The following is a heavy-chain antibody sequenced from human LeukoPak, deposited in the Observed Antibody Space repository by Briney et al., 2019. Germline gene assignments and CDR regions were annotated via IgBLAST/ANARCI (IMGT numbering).Heavy chain of an antibody. J-gene: IGHJ4*02. V-gene: IGHV7-4-1*02. Sequence: GASVKVSCKASGYTFTSNALGWVRQAPGQGLEWMGWINTNTGNPTYAQGFTGRFVFSLDTSVSTAYLQISSLKAEDTAVYYCAREGSSPGQDIDYWGQGTLVTVSS. D-gene: IGHD6-19*01. CDR3: AREGSSPGQDIDY. CDR2: INTNTGNP. CDR1: GYTFTSNA.